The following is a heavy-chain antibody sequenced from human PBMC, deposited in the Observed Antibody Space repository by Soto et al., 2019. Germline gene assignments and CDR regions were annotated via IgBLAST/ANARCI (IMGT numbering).Heavy chain of an antibody. D-gene: IGHD6-6*01. CDR2: ISSSGSTI. J-gene: IGHJ3*02. Sequence: GSLRLSCAASGFTFSDYYMSWIRQAPGKGLEWVSYISSSGSTIYYADSVKGRFTISRDNAKNTLYLQMNSLRAEDTAVYYCANRLTTPTDLLPDRYYCSSSFQTLDAFDIWGQGTMVTVSS. V-gene: IGHV3-11*01. CDR3: ANRLTTPTDLLPDRYYCSSSFQTLDAFDI. CDR1: GFTFSDYY.